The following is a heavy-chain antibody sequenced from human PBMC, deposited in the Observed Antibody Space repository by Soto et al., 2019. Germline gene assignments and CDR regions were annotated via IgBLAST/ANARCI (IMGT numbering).Heavy chain of an antibody. CDR3: ARVDVVVAATHPSWFDP. Sequence: ASVKVSCKASGGTFSSYAISWVRQAPGQGLEWMGGIIPIFGTANYAQKFQGRVTITADKSTSTAYMELSSLRSEDTAVYYCARVDVVVAATHPSWFDPWGQGTLVTVSS. J-gene: IGHJ5*02. V-gene: IGHV1-69*06. CDR2: IIPIFGTA. CDR1: GGTFSSYA. D-gene: IGHD2-15*01.